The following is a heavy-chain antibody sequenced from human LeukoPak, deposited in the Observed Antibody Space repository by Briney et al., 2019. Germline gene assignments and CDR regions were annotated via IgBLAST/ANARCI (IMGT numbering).Heavy chain of an antibody. CDR3: AKDVDYGDYDGY. CDR2: ISGSGGST. Sequence: GGSLRLSCAASGFTSSSDAMSWVRQAPGKGLEWVSAISGSGGSTYYADSVKGRFTISRDNSKNTLYLQMNSLRAEDTAVYYCAKDVDYGDYDGYWGQGTLVTVSS. J-gene: IGHJ4*02. D-gene: IGHD4-17*01. V-gene: IGHV3-23*01. CDR1: GFTSSSDA.